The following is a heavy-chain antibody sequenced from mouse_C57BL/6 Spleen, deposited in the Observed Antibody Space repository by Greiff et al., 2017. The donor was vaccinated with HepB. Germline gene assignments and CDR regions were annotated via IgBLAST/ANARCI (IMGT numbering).Heavy chain of an antibody. CDR1: GFSLTSYG. D-gene: IGHD1-1*01. CDR3: ARNWHYYGSSRCYAMDY. J-gene: IGHJ4*01. CDR2: IWSGGST. Sequence: QVQLKESGPGLVQPSQSLSITCTVSGFSLTSYGVHWVRQSPGKGLEWLGVIWSGGSTDYNAAFISRLSISKDNSKSQVFFKMNSLQADDTAIYYCARNWHYYGSSRCYAMDYWGQGTSVTVAS. V-gene: IGHV2-2*01.